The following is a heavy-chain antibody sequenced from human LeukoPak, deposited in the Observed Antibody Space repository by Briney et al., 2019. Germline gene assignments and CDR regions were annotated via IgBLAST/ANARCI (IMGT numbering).Heavy chain of an antibody. J-gene: IGHJ5*02. CDR1: GYTFTGYY. D-gene: IGHD3-9*01. Sequence: GASVKVSCKASGYTFTGYYMHWARQAPGQGLEWMGWINPNSGGTNYAQKFQGRVTMTRDTSISTAYMELSRPRSDDTAVYYCAREYYDILTGYSAHIVWFDPWGQGTLVTVSS. CDR2: INPNSGGT. CDR3: AREYYDILTGYSAHIVWFDP. V-gene: IGHV1-2*02.